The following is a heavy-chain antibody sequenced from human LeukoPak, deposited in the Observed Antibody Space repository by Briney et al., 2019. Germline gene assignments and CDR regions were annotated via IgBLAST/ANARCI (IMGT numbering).Heavy chain of an antibody. CDR2: ISGSGGST. J-gene: IGHJ5*02. D-gene: IGHD3-22*01. CDR3: ARFYYYDSSGYPWFDP. CDR1: GFTFSGYA. Sequence: GGSLRLSCAASGFTFSGYAMSWVRQAPGKGLEWVSAISGSGGSTYYADSVKGRFTISRDNSKNTLYLQMNSLRAEDTAVYYCARFYYYDSSGYPWFDPWGQGTLVTVSS. V-gene: IGHV3-23*01.